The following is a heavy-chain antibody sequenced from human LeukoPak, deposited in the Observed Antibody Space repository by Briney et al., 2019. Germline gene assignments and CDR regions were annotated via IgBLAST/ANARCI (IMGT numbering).Heavy chain of an antibody. J-gene: IGHJ4*02. V-gene: IGHV4-59*01. D-gene: IGHD3-10*01. Sequence: SETLSLTCTVSGGSISSYYWSWIRQPPGKGLEWIGYIYYSGSTNYNPSLKSRVTISVDTSKNQFSLKLSSVTAADTAVYYCARGFGKDGPFDYWGQGTLVTVSS. CDR2: IYYSGST. CDR1: GGSISSYY. CDR3: ARGFGKDGPFDY.